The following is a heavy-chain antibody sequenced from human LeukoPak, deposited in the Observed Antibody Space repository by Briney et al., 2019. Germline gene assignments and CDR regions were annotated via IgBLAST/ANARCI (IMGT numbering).Heavy chain of an antibody. CDR2: IYITGST. CDR1: GDSIRSGSFR. CDR3: AKSWGYAANSLHIQH. J-gene: IGHJ1*01. D-gene: IGHD4-23*01. V-gene: IGHV4-61*02. Sequence: SETLSLTCSVSGDSIRSGSFRWNWLRQPDGKGLEWIGRIYITGSTYSNPSLKSRVTMSVGTSNNQFSLKLTSVTAADTAVYYCAKSWGYAANSLHIQHWGQGARVIVSA.